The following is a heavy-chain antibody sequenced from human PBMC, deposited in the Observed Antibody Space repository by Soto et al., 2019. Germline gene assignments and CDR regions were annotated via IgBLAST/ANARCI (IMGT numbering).Heavy chain of an antibody. CDR2: INHSGGT. J-gene: IGHJ4*02. CDR1: GGSFNDYY. CDR3: ARLVYDSSGYRPG. D-gene: IGHD3-22*01. V-gene: IGHV4-34*01. Sequence: SETLSLTCAVYGGSFNDYYWNWIRQPPGKGLEWIGDINHSGGTHYNPSLKSRATISVDTSKNQFSLKLSSVTAADTAVYYCARLVYDSSGYRPGWGQGTQVTVS.